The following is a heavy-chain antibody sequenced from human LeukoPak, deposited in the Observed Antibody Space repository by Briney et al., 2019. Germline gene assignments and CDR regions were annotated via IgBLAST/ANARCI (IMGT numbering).Heavy chain of an antibody. CDR1: GGSFSGYY. J-gene: IGHJ4*02. D-gene: IGHD3-10*01. V-gene: IGHV4-34*01. CDR3: AGSHRSSGSYVESQLLRFPYYFDY. CDR2: INHSGST. Sequence: SETLSLTCAVYGGSFSGYYWSWIRQPPGKGLEWIGEINHSGSTNYNPSLKSRVTISVDTSKNQFSLKLSSVTAADTAVYYCAGSHRSSGSYVESQLLRFPYYFDYWGQGTLVTVSS.